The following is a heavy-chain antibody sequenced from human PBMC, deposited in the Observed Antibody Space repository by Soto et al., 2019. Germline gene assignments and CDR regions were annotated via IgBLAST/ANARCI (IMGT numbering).Heavy chain of an antibody. CDR2: ISWNSVSI. J-gene: IGHJ6*02. Sequence: PGGSLRLSCAASGFNFNYYGMHWVRQSPGKGLEWVSSISWNSVSIGYADSVKGRFTISRDNTKNSLYLQMNSLRAEDTALYYCAKDMENGYNPYYYYGMDVWGQGTTVTVSS. CDR1: GFNFNYYG. CDR3: AKDMENGYNPYYYYGMDV. D-gene: IGHD3-10*01. V-gene: IGHV3-9*01.